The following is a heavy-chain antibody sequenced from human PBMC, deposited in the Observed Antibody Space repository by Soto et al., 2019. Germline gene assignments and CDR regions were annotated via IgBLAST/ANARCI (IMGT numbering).Heavy chain of an antibody. CDR1: GFTFSNYW. J-gene: IGHJ4*02. V-gene: IGHV3-74*01. D-gene: IGHD1-26*01. Sequence: AQLVESGGGLVQPGGSLRLSCAASGFTFSNYWMHWVRQVPGQGPVWVSRLNRDGSRTDYADSVRGRFTIFRDNARNTLYLQMNSLGAEDTAMYSCARDLGGAGSYWGQGTLVTVSS. CDR2: LNRDGSRT. CDR3: ARDLGGAGSY.